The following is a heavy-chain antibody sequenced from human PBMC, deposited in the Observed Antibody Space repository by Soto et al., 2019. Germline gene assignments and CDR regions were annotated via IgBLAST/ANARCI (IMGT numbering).Heavy chain of an antibody. CDR2: IDPSDSYT. CDR1: GYSFTSYW. V-gene: IGHV5-10-1*01. CDR3: ARQSITMVRGSRYYYYGMDV. D-gene: IGHD3-10*01. J-gene: IGHJ6*02. Sequence: PGESLKISCKGSGYSFTSYWISWVRQMPGKGLEWMGRIDPSDSYTNYSPSFQGHVTISADKSISTAYLQWSSLKASDTAMYYCARQSITMVRGSRYYYYGMDVWGQGTTVTVSS.